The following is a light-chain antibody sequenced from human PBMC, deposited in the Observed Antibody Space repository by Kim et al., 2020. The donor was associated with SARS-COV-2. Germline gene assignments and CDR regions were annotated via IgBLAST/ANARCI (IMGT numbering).Light chain of an antibody. CDR3: QKYDSAPHT. J-gene: IGKJ2*01. Sequence: DIQMTQSPSSLSASVGDRVTVTCRASQGTSHYLAWYQQKPGKVPKLLIFAASTLQSGVPSRFSGSGSGTDFTLTISSLQPEDVATYYCQKYDSAPHTFGQGTKLEI. CDR2: AAS. CDR1: QGTSHY. V-gene: IGKV1-27*01.